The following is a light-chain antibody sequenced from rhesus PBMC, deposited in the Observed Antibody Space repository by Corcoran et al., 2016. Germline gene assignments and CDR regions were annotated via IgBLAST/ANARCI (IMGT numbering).Light chain of an antibody. CDR2: YID. J-gene: IGKJ4*01. CDR1: QDINNS. CDR3: QQYKSLLT. V-gene: IGKV1-32*05. Sequence: DIQMTQSPSSLSASVGDRVTIPCRASQDINNSLNWYQQKPGKAPKLLIYYIDRLDRGVPARFSSSGAGTEFTLTISRLKPEYLGTYDCQQYKSLLTFGGGTRVEIK.